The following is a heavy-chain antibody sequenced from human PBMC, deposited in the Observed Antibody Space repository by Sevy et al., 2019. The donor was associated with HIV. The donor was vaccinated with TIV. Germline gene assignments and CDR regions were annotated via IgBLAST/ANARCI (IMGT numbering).Heavy chain of an antibody. J-gene: IGHJ4*02. D-gene: IGHD6-13*01. CDR2: INPNTGAT. CDR1: GYTFTVNF. V-gene: IGHV1-2*02. CDR3: ARRGIAVAGTGGFDF. Sequence: ASVKVSCKASGYTFTVNFLHWVRQGPGQGLEWMGRINPNTGATDYSQKFQGRVTMTRDTFISTAYMELRRLRSDDTALYYCARRGIAVAGTGGFDFWGQGTLLTVS.